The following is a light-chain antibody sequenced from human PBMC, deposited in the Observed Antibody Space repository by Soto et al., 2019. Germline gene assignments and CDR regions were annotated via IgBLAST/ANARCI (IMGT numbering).Light chain of an antibody. CDR3: LLFFGVSQGV. J-gene: IGLJ1*01. CDR1: TRAVTSGHW. CDR2: STS. V-gene: IGLV7-43*01. Sequence: QTVVTQEPSLTVSPGGTVTLTCASSTRAVTSGHWPNWFQQKPGQAPRSLIYSTSNTHSWTPARFSGSLLGGKAALTLSGVQPEDEAEYYCLLFFGVSQGVFGTGTKVTVL.